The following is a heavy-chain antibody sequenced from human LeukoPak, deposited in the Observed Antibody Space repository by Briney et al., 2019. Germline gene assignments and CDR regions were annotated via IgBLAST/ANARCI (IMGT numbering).Heavy chain of an antibody. CDR2: INPSGGST. CDR1: GYTFTSYY. CDR3: ARGVITMVRGVTYWFDP. V-gene: IGHV1-46*01. J-gene: IGHJ5*02. D-gene: IGHD3-10*01. Sequence: ASVKVSCKASGYTFTSYYMHWVRQAPGQGLEWMGIINPSGGSTSYAQKFQGRVTMTRDMSTSTVYMELSSLRSEDTAVYYCARGVITMVRGVTYWFDPWGQGTLVTVSS.